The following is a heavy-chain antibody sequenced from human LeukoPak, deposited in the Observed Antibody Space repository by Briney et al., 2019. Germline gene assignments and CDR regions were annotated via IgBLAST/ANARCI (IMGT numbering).Heavy chain of an antibody. J-gene: IGHJ4*02. CDR1: AFTFSSYG. CDR2: ISYDGTNK. D-gene: IGHD6-19*01. V-gene: IGHV3-30*03. CDR3: ARVELYASGWYGSIDY. Sequence: GGSLRFSCAASAFTFSSYGMHWVRQAQGKGLEWVAVISYDGTNKYYADSVKGRFTISRDNSKNTLYLQMDSLRTEDTAVYYCARVELYASGWYGSIDYWGQGTLVAVSS.